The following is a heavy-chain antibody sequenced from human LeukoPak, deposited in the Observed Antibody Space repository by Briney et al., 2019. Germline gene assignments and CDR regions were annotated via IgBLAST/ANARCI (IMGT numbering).Heavy chain of an antibody. D-gene: IGHD2-8*01. CDR2: IGPTGSDR. V-gene: IGHV3-21*06. CDR3: ATEANGRHYDY. J-gene: IGHJ4*02. Sequence: GGSLRLSCTASGLTFSTSGFNLVHQAPGKGLEWVASIGPTGSDRYHADSIKGRFTNSSDNANNLLYLQMNSLRAEDTGVYYCATEANGRHYDYWGQRTLLTVSS. CDR1: GLTFSTSG.